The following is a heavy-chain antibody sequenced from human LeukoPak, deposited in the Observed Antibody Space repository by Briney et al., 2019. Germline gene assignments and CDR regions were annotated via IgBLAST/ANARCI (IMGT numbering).Heavy chain of an antibody. CDR1: GFTVSSNY. Sequence: GGSLRLSCAASGFTVSSNYMSWVRQAPGKGLEWVSVIYSGGSTYYADSVKGRFTISRDNSKNTLYLQMNSLRAEDTAVYYCARGLQAKYSSSWSVFDYWGQGTLVTVSS. V-gene: IGHV3-66*01. D-gene: IGHD6-13*01. J-gene: IGHJ4*02. CDR2: IYSGGST. CDR3: ARGLQAKYSSSWSVFDY.